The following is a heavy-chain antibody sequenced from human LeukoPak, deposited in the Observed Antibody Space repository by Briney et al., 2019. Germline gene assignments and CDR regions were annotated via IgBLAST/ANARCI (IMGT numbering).Heavy chain of an antibody. J-gene: IGHJ4*02. CDR2: ISSSPSYI. D-gene: IGHD3-10*01. CDR1: GFTFRSYG. V-gene: IGHV3-21*01. Sequence: AGGSLRLSCAASGFTFRSYGMHWVRQAPGKGLEWVSSISSSPSYIYYADSVKGRFTISRDDAKNSLYLQMNSLRAEDTAVYYCARGNLWFGELVYWGQGTLVTVSS. CDR3: ARGNLWFGELVY.